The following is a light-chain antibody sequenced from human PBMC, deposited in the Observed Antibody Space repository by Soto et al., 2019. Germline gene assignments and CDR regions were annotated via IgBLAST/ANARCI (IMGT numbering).Light chain of an antibody. CDR2: GAS. CDR1: QSVSSSS. Sequence: EIVLTQSPGTLSLSPGERATLSCRASQSVSSSSLAWYQQKRGQAPRLLIYGASSRATGIPDRFSGGGSGTDFTLTISRLEPGGYAVYYCQVSDRSALYTLGRGTRLEIK. V-gene: IGKV3-20*01. CDR3: QVSDRSALYT. J-gene: IGKJ2*01.